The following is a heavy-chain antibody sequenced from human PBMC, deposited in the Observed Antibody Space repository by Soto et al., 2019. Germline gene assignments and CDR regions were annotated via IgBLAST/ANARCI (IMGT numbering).Heavy chain of an antibody. J-gene: IGHJ5*02. V-gene: IGHV4-31*03. CDR1: GGSIRSGTYY. Sequence: SETLSLTCTVSGGSIRSGTYYWSWIRQHPGKGLEWIGYIYHSGSTYYNPSLESRVSISLDASKNNFSLKLSSVTAADTAVYFCARSYGSGNYYGVPSNWFDPWGPGTQVTVSS. D-gene: IGHD3-10*01. CDR3: ARSYGSGNYYGVPSNWFDP. CDR2: IYHSGST.